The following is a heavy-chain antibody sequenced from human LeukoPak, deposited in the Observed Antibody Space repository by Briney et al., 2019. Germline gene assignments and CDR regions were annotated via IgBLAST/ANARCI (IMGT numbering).Heavy chain of an antibody. J-gene: IGHJ3*02. D-gene: IGHD3-3*01. CDR3: ARSGRIFGVVMAFDI. Sequence: GGSLRLSCAASGFTFSSYSMNWVRQAPGKGLEWVSSISSSSSYIYYADSVKGRFTISRDNAKNSLYLQMNSLRAEDTAVYYCARSGRIFGVVMAFDIWGQGTMVTVSS. CDR1: GFTFSSYS. CDR2: ISSSSSYI. V-gene: IGHV3-21*01.